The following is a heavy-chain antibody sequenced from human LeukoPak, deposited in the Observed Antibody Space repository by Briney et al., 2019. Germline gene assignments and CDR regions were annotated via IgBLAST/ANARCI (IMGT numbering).Heavy chain of an antibody. CDR1: GFTFSEYY. CDR2: ISNGGSTV. J-gene: IGHJ6*03. CDR3: ARDQYKNYYYYYYMDV. Sequence: PGGSLRLSCAASGFTFSEYYMTWIRQAPGKGLEWVTYISNGGSTVYYADSVKGRFTISRDNAKNSLYLQMNSLRAEDTAVYYCARDQYKNYYYYYYMDVWGKGTTVTVSS. D-gene: IGHD1-1*01. V-gene: IGHV3-11*04.